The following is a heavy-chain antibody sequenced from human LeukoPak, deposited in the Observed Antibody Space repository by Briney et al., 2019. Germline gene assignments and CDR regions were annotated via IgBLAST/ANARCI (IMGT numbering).Heavy chain of an antibody. CDR2: ISPDGTTS. J-gene: IGHJ4*02. CDR1: GFTFSDHH. D-gene: IGHD3-3*01. V-gene: IGHV3-11*01. Sequence: GGSLRLSCAAAGFTFSDHHMTWIRQAPGKALEWVSYISPDGTTSYYADSLKGRFAVSRDNAKNSLYLQMNSLSAEDTAVYFCARANRVVHGLDYWGQGTLVTVSS. CDR3: ARANRVVHGLDY.